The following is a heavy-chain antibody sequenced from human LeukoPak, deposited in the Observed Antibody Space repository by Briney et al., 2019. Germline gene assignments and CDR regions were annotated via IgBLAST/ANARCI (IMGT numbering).Heavy chain of an antibody. D-gene: IGHD6-13*01. J-gene: IGHJ4*02. CDR1: GFTFSDYY. CDR2: ISSSTSYT. V-gene: IGHV3-11*06. Sequence: PGGSLRLSCAASGFTFSDYYMSWIRQAPGKGLEWVSYISSSTSYTNYADSVKGRFTISRDNAKNSLYPQMNSLRAEDTAVYYCARDLAAGHFDYWGQGALVTVSS. CDR3: ARDLAAGHFDY.